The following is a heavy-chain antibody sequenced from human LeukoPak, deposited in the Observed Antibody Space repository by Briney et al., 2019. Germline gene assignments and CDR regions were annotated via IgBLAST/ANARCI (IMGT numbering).Heavy chain of an antibody. CDR2: INPNSGGT. Sequence: GASVKVSCKASGYTFTGYYMHWVRQAPGQGLEWMGWINPNSGGTNYAQKFQGRVTMTRDTSISTAYMELSRLRSDDTAVYYCARDAGDLNYYGSGSYYHWGYWGQGTLVTVSS. CDR3: ARDAGDLNYYGSGSYYHWGY. D-gene: IGHD3-10*01. V-gene: IGHV1-2*02. CDR1: GYTFTGYY. J-gene: IGHJ4*02.